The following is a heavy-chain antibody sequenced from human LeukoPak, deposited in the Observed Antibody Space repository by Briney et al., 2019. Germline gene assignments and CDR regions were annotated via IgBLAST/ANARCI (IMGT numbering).Heavy chain of an antibody. CDR3: SRGYSSGWHTSPDY. CDR1: GGSISSSSYY. J-gene: IGHJ4*02. CDR2: IYYSGST. Sequence: SETLSLTCTVSGGSISSSSYYWGWIRQPPGKGLEWIGSIYYSGSTYYNPSLKSRVTISVDTSKNQSSLKLSSVTAADTAVYYCSRGYSSGWHTSPDYGGQGTRVTVFS. V-gene: IGHV4-39*01. D-gene: IGHD6-19*01.